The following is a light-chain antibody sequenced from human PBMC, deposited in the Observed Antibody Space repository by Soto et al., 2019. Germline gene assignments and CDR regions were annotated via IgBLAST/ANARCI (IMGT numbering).Light chain of an antibody. V-gene: IGLV1-44*01. CDR3: AAWDDGLKGPV. J-gene: IGLJ2*01. CDR1: SSNIGSNL. Sequence: QSVLTQPPSASGTPGQRVTISCSGSSSNIGSNLIIWYQQLPGTAPKLLIYNNNQRPLGVPDRFSGSKSGTSASLAISRLQSEDEADYYCAAWDDGLKGPVFGRGTQLTVL. CDR2: NNN.